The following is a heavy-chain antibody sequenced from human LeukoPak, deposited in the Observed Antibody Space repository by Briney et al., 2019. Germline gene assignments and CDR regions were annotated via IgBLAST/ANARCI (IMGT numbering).Heavy chain of an antibody. J-gene: IGHJ4*02. CDR2: INSDGSST. V-gene: IGHV3-74*01. D-gene: IGHD1-1*01. Sequence: PGGSLRLSCAASGFTFSSYWMHWVRHAPGKGLVWASRINSDGSSTSYADSVKGRFTISRDNAKNMLYLQMNSLRAEDTAVYSCASQFPMERGVYWGQGTLVTVSS. CDR1: GFTFSSYW. CDR3: ASQFPMERGVY.